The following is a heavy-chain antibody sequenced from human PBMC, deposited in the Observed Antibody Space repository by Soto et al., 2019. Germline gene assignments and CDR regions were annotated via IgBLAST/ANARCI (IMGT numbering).Heavy chain of an antibody. CDR2: IDPSDSYT. J-gene: IGHJ6*02. D-gene: IGHD2-15*01. CDR1: GYSFTSYW. CDR3: ARQGYCSGGSCYQNYYYYGMDV. V-gene: IGHV5-10-1*01. Sequence: PGGSLKISCKGSGYSFTSYWISWGRQMPGKGLEWMGRIDPSDSYTNYSPSFQGHVTISADKSISTAYLQWSSLKASDTAMYYCARQGYCSGGSCYQNYYYYGMDVWGQGTTVTVSS.